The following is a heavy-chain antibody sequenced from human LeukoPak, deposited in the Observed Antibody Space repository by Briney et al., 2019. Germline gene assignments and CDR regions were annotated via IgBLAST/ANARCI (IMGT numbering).Heavy chain of an antibody. CDR3: ARGLQLWSYYFDY. CDR2: INHSGST. Sequence: SETLSLTCAVYGGSFSGYYWSWIRQPPGKGLEWIGEINHSGSTNYNPSLKSRVTISVDTSKNHSSQKLSSVTAADTAVYYCARGLQLWSYYFDYWGQGTLVTVSS. J-gene: IGHJ4*02. D-gene: IGHD5-18*01. CDR1: GGSFSGYY. V-gene: IGHV4-34*01.